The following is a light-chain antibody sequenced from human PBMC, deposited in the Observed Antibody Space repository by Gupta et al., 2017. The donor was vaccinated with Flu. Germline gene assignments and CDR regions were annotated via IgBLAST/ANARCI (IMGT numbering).Light chain of an antibody. V-gene: IGLV2-23*03. CDR1: RSDVGSYNL. CDR3: CSYAGSSTFVYV. J-gene: IGLJ1*01. CDR2: EGS. Sequence: QSALTQPASVSGSPGPSLPTYCTGTRSDVGSYNLVAWYQQHPGKAPKLMIYEGSKRPSGVSNRFSGSKSGNTASLTISVLQAEDEADYYCCSYAGSSTFVYVFGTGTRVTVL.